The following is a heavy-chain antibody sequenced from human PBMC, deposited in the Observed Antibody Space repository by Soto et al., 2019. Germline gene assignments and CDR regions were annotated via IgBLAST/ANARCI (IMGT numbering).Heavy chain of an antibody. Sequence: ALRLSRAASGVTFGRYAMRGGRQAPGKGLEWVSAISGSGGSTYYADSVKGRFTISRDNSKDTLYLQMNNLRAEDTAVYYCAKGHCSSTSCYAPDGYWGQGTLVTVSS. CDR1: GVTFGRYA. D-gene: IGHD2-2*01. CDR2: ISGSGGST. V-gene: IGHV3-23*01. CDR3: AKGHCSSTSCYAPDGY. J-gene: IGHJ4*02.